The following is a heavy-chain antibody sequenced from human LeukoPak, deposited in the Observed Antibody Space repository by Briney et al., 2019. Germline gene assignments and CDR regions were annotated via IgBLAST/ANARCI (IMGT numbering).Heavy chain of an antibody. J-gene: IGHJ4*02. CDR2: ISSNGDIT. CDR3: ATVKRDCSGGTCYSYDY. Sequence: PGGSLRLSCVAPRFTFNTYAVTWVRQAPGKGLEWVSAISSNGDITYYADSVRGRFTISRDNSKNTVFLQMNSLRADDTAVYYCATVKRDCSGGTCYSYDYWGQGTLVTVSS. CDR1: RFTFNTYA. D-gene: IGHD2-15*01. V-gene: IGHV3-23*01.